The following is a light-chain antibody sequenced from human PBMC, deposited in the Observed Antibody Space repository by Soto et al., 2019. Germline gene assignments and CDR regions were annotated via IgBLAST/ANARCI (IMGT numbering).Light chain of an antibody. CDR2: DVD. CDR3: CSYAFSYPLYA. V-gene: IGLV2-11*01. Sequence: QSALTQPRSVSGSPGQSVTISCTGTSSDVENYNYVSWFQQYPGKAPKLMIYDVDKRPSGVPDRFSGSKSGNTASLTISGLQADDESDYYCCSYAFSYPLYALGTGTKLTVL. J-gene: IGLJ1*01. CDR1: SSDVENYNY.